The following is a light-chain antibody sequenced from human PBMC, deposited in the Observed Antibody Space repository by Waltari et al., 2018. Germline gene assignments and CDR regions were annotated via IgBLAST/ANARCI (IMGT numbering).Light chain of an antibody. CDR1: INNVGNQG. V-gene: IGLV10-54*04. CDR2: RNN. J-gene: IGLJ3*02. Sequence: QAGLTQPPSVSKGLRQTATLTCTGNINNVGNQGAAWLQQHQGHPPKPLSYRNNNRPSVISGRFSSSRSRNTASLTITGLQPEDEADYYCSAWDSSLSAWVFGGGTKLTVL. CDR3: SAWDSSLSAWV.